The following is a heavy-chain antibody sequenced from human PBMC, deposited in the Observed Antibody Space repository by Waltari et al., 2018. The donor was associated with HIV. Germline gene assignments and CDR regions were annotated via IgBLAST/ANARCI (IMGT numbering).Heavy chain of an antibody. V-gene: IGHV3-74*01. CDR3: ARMTSPYFIDY. CDR2: IDQDGSRI. D-gene: IGHD2-21*02. CDR1: GFSFRTYW. J-gene: IGHJ4*02. Sequence: EVQLVESGGGLVRPGLSLRLSCAASGFSFRTYWMPWVRQVPGKGPVCVSRIDQDGSRISYADSVKGRFTISRDNARNILYLQMNSLRVEDTAVYYCARMTSPYFIDYWGLGTLVTVSS.